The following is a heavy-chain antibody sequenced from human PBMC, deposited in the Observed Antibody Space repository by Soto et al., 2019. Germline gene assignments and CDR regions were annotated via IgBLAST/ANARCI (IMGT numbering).Heavy chain of an antibody. CDR2: IIPIFGTA. V-gene: IGHV1-69*13. J-gene: IGHJ4*02. Sequence: SVKVSCKASGGTFSSYAISWVRQAPGQGLEWMGGIIPIFGTANYAQKFQGRVTITADESTSTAYMELSSLRSEDTAVYYCARVRDSSGHYSYYFDYWGQGTLVTVSS. CDR1: GGTFSSYA. CDR3: ARVRDSSGHYSYYFDY. D-gene: IGHD3-22*01.